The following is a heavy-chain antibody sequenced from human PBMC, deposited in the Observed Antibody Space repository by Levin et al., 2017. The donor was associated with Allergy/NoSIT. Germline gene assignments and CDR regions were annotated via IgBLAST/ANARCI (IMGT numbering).Heavy chain of an antibody. J-gene: IGHJ6*02. V-gene: IGHV4-59*01. Sequence: SETLSLTCIVSGGSISSYHWSWIRQPPGKGLEWIGYIYYSGSTNYNPSLKSRVTMSVDTSKNQFSLTLNSVTAADTAVYFCARDRVVASSGTYYYYGMAVWGQGTTVTVSS. D-gene: IGHD2-15*01. CDR3: ARDRVVASSGTYYYYGMAV. CDR1: GGSISSYH. CDR2: IYYSGST.